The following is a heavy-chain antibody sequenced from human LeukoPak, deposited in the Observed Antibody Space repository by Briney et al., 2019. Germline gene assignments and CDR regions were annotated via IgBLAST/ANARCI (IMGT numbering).Heavy chain of an antibody. CDR2: ISGSGGST. V-gene: IGHV3-23*01. CDR3: ANPDRGYYGSGSYYNGGY. J-gene: IGHJ4*02. Sequence: PGGSLRLSCAASGFTFSSYAMSWVRQAPGKGLEWVSAISGSGGSTYYADSVKGRFTISRDNSKNALYLQMNSLRAEDTAVYYCANPDRGYYGSGSYYNGGYWGQGTLVTVSS. D-gene: IGHD3-10*01. CDR1: GFTFSSYA.